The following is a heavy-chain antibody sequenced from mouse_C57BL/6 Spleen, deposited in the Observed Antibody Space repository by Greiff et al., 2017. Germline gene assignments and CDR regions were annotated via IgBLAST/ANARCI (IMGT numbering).Heavy chain of an antibody. Sequence: EVQLQQSGAELVKPGASVKLSCTASGFNIKDYYMHWVKQRTEQGLEWIGRIDPEDGETKYAPKFPGKATITADTSSNTAYLQLSSLTSEDTAVYYCASTVVASGPLYWGQGTTLTVSS. J-gene: IGHJ2*01. CDR3: ASTVVASGPLY. V-gene: IGHV14-2*01. CDR2: IDPEDGET. CDR1: GFNIKDYY. D-gene: IGHD1-1*01.